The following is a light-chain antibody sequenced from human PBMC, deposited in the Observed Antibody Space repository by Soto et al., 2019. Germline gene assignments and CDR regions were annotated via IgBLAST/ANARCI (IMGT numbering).Light chain of an antibody. CDR1: SIDVGGYDS. Sequence: QSALAQPAPVSGSLGQSITISCTGTSIDVGGYDSVAWYQQHPGKAPKLIIYDVTHRPSGVSDRFSGSKSANTASLTISGLQAEDEADYYCSSYTGGSTLEVFGGGTKLTVL. CDR3: SSYTGGSTLEV. J-gene: IGLJ2*01. CDR2: DVT. V-gene: IGLV2-14*03.